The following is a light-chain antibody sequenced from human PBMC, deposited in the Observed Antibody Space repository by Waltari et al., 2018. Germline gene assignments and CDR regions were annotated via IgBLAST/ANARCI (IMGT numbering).Light chain of an antibody. CDR2: LIS. Sequence: DIVMTQSPLPLSVTPGEPASISCTSSQSLLHGSGNTFLDWYLQKPGQSPQLLIYLISNRASGVPDRFSGSGSGTDFTLKISRVEAEDVGVYFCMQARQTPWTFGQGTKVEIK. CDR1: QSLLHGSGNTF. CDR3: MQARQTPWT. J-gene: IGKJ1*01. V-gene: IGKV2-28*01.